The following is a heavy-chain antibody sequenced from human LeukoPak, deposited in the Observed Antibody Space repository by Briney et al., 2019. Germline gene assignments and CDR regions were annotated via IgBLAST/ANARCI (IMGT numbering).Heavy chain of an antibody. D-gene: IGHD4-17*01. Sequence: GGSLRLSCAASGFTFSSYWMSWVRQAPGKGLAWVAFIRYDGSNKYYADSVKGRFTISRDNSKNTLYLQMNSLRAEDTAVYYCARPPSTAYYYYMDVWGKGTTVTVSS. V-gene: IGHV3-30*02. CDR1: GFTFSSYW. CDR2: IRYDGSNK. CDR3: ARPPSTAYYYYMDV. J-gene: IGHJ6*03.